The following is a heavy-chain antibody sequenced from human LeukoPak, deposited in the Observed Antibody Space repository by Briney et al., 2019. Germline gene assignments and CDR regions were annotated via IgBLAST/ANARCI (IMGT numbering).Heavy chain of an antibody. D-gene: IGHD3-10*01. V-gene: IGHV1-69*13. J-gene: IGHJ4*02. Sequence: SVKVSCKASGGTFISYAISWVRQAPGQGLEWMGGIIPIFGTANYAQKFQGRVTITADESTSTAYMELSSLRSEDTAVYYCASRKYYYGSGSQYYFDYWGQGTLVTVSS. CDR3: ASRKYYYGSGSQYYFDY. CDR2: IIPIFGTA. CDR1: GGTFISYA.